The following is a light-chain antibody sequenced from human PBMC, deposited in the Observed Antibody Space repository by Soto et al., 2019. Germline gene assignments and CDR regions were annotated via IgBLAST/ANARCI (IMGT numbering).Light chain of an antibody. CDR3: LSYTTSSSYV. J-gene: IGLJ1*01. CDR1: SSDVGAYNR. V-gene: IGLV2-14*01. CDR2: EVS. Sequence: QSALTQPASVSGSPGQLITISCTGTSSDVGAYNRVSWYQQHSGKAPKLMIYEVSNRPSGVSNRFSGSKSGNTASLTISGLQAEDEADYYCLSYTTSSSYVFGTGTKLTVL.